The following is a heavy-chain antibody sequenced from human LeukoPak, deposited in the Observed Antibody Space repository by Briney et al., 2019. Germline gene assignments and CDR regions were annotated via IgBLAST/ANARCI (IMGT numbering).Heavy chain of an antibody. CDR3: TRAVAGHPD. Sequence: SETLSLTCTVSGVPFSNYYWSWVRQSPRQGLEWIGEINHSGYTNYNPSLKSRVTMSIDTSKNQFSLKLTSVAAADAGVYYCTRAVAGHPDWGQGTLVTVSS. V-gene: IGHV4-34*01. CDR1: GVPFSNYY. J-gene: IGHJ4*02. CDR2: INHSGYT. D-gene: IGHD6-19*01.